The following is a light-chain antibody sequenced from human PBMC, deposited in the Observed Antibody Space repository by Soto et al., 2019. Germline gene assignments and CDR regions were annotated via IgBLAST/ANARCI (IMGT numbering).Light chain of an antibody. CDR3: QQYNSYPWT. V-gene: IGKV1-5*03. CDR1: QSISSW. J-gene: IGKJ1*01. CDR2: KAS. Sequence: DIQMTQSPSTLSASVRDGVTITCRASQSISSWLAWYQQKPGKAPKLLIYKASSLESGVPSRFSGSGSGTESNLTISSLQPDDFATYYCQQYNSYPWTFGQGTKVEIK.